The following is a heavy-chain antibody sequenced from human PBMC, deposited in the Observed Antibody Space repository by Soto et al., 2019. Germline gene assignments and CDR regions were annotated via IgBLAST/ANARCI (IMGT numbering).Heavy chain of an antibody. J-gene: IGHJ4*02. D-gene: IGHD2-15*01. CDR3: ARGQVVAAQH. CDR1: GGSISSGGYS. CDR2: IYHSGST. Sequence: QLQLQESGSGLVKPSQTLSLTCAVSGGSISSGGYSWSWIRQPPGKGLEWIGYIYHSGSTYYNPSRKSRVTISVDRSKKQSSLKLSSVTAAATAVYYCARGQVVAAQHWGQGTLVTVSS. V-gene: IGHV4-30-2*01.